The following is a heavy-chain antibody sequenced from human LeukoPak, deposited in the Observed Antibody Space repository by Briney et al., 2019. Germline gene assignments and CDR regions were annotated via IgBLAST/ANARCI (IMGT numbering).Heavy chain of an antibody. V-gene: IGHV3-30*18. CDR3: AKDLKDGIQLWLHLGY. CDR2: ISYDGSNK. CDR1: GFTFSSYG. Sequence: GGSLRLSCAASGFTFSSYGMHWDRQAPGKGLEWVAVISYDGSNKYYADSVKGRFTISRDNSKNTLYLQMNSLRAEDTAVYYRAKDLKDGIQLWLHLGYWGQGTLVTVSS. D-gene: IGHD5-18*01. J-gene: IGHJ4*02.